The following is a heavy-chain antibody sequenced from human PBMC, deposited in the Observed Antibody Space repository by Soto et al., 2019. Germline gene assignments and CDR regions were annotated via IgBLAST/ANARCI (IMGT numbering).Heavy chain of an antibody. CDR3: AKTESFNGYYNAFDY. J-gene: IGHJ4*02. Sequence: EVQLSQSGGGLVQPGGSLRLSCAASGFAFSGYAVTWVRQAPGKGLEWVSAISGGGGSTYYADSVKGRFTISRDNSKNPLHLQMNSLRSEDTAVYYCAKTESFNGYYNAFDYWGRGTQVTVSS. D-gene: IGHD3-9*01. CDR2: ISGGGGST. CDR1: GFAFSGYA. V-gene: IGHV3-23*01.